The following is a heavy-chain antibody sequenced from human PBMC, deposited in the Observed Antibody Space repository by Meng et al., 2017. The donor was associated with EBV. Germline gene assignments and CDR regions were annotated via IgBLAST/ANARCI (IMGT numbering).Heavy chain of an antibody. CDR2: IRSKANSYAT. V-gene: IGHV3-73*02. D-gene: IGHD1-26*01. J-gene: IGHJ4*02. CDR3: TRLDGSYIYY. Sequence: VQLVASGGGLAQPGGSLYLSCAASGFTFSGSAMHWVRQASGKGLEWVGRIRSKANSYATAYAASVKGRFTISRDDSKNTAYLQMNSLKTEDTAVYYCTRLDGSYIYYWGQGTLVTVSS. CDR1: GFTFSGSA.